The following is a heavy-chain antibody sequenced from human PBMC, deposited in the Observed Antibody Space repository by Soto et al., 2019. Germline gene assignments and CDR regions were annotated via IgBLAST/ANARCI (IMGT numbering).Heavy chain of an antibody. V-gene: IGHV3-33*01. CDR1: GFIFSNFG. CDR3: ARGLRSVLDY. Sequence: GGSLGLSCVASGFIFSNFGMHWVRQAPGKGLEWVAVISSDEKIKQYADSVRGRFAISRDNSKNTLYLQMTSLRAEDTAIYYCARGLRSVLDYWGQGTLVTVSS. D-gene: IGHD6-6*01. CDR2: ISSDEKIK. J-gene: IGHJ4*02.